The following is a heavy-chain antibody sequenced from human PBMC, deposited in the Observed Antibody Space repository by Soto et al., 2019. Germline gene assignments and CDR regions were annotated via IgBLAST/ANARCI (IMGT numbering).Heavy chain of an antibody. CDR2: INHRGSS. CDR1: GGSLSGYY. CDR3: ARSDNRNSLYGVDV. D-gene: IGHD1-7*01. Sequence: TLSLTCAVNGGSLSGYYWSWIRQSPGKGLEWIGEINHRGSSDYNPSLKSRVTISIDASKNHVTLELTSVTAADTAVYYCARSDNRNSLYGVDVWGQGTAVTVSS. V-gene: IGHV4-34*01. J-gene: IGHJ6*02.